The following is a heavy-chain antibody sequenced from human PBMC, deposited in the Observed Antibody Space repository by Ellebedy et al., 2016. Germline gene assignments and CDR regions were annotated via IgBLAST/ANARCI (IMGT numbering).Heavy chain of an antibody. Sequence: GGSLRLSCAASGFTFSSYSMNWVRQAPGKGLEWVSYISSSGSTIYYADSVKGRFTISRDNAKNSLYLQMNSLKTEDTAVYYCTRWAARPDYWGQGTLVTVSS. D-gene: IGHD6-6*01. J-gene: IGHJ4*02. CDR2: ISSSGSTI. CDR1: GFTFSSYS. CDR3: TRWAARPDY. V-gene: IGHV3-48*04.